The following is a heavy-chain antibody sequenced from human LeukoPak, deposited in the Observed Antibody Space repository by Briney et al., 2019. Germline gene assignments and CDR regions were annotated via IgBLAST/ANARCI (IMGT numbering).Heavy chain of an antibody. Sequence: SEALSLTCPVSGGSISSYYWSWIRQPPGKGLEWVAYIYYSGNTNYNPSLKSRVTISVDTSRNQFSLKLSSVTAADTAVYYCARGGYCSGGTCPYYFDYWGQGTLVTVSS. V-gene: IGHV4-59*01. CDR2: IYYSGNT. CDR1: GGSISSYY. J-gene: IGHJ4*02. D-gene: IGHD2-15*01. CDR3: ARGGYCSGGTCPYYFDY.